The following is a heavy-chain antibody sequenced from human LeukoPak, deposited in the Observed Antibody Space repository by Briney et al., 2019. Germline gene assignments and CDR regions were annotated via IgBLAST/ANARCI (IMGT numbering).Heavy chain of an antibody. D-gene: IGHD2-2*01. CDR3: ARGRRKYCSSTSCARGGFDY. V-gene: IGHV4-34*01. CDR2: INHSGST. Sequence: SETLSLTCAVYGGSFSGYYWSWIRQPPGKGLDWIGEINHSGSTNYNPSLKSRVTISVDTSKNQFSLKLSSVTAADTAVYYCARGRRKYCSSTSCARGGFDYWGQGTLVTVSS. CDR1: GGSFSGYY. J-gene: IGHJ4*02.